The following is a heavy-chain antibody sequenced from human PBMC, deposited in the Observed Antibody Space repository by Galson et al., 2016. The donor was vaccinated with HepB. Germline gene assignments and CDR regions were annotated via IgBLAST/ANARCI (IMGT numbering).Heavy chain of an antibody. V-gene: IGHV4-4*02. CDR1: GGSIGSSYW. J-gene: IGHJ5*01. CDR2: IYHSGST. CDR3: ATGPPPKRLDS. Sequence: SETLSLTCDASGGSIGSSYWWSWVRQPPGKGREWIGEIYHSGSTNYNPSLQSQVTISVDKYKNQFSLDLSPVTAADTAVYYCATGPPPKRLDSWGQGTLVTVSS.